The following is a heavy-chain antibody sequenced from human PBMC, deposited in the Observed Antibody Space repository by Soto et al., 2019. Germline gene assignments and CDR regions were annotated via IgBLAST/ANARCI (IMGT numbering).Heavy chain of an antibody. CDR3: AREYTAWPLAYGLDV. CDR2: ISSRSDI. V-gene: IGHV3-21*01. D-gene: IGHD2-2*02. Sequence: GGSLRLSCVGSGSTFSTYSINWVRQAPGKGLEWVSSISSRSDIYYADSVKGRFTISRDNAKNSVSLQMNSLRAEDTAVYYCAREYTAWPLAYGLDVWGQGTTVTVAS. CDR1: GSTFSTYS. J-gene: IGHJ6*02.